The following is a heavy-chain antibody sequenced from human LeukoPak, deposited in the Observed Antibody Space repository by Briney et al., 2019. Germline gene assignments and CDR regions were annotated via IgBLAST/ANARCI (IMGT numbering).Heavy chain of an antibody. CDR3: AKDGEIVAVAGFFDY. J-gene: IGHJ4*02. D-gene: IGHD6-19*01. V-gene: IGHV3-30*18. Sequence: PGRSLRPSCAASGFTFSSYGMHWVRQAPGKGLEWVAVISYDGSNKYYADSVKGRFTISRDNSKNTLYLQMNSLRAEDTAVYYCAKDGEIVAVAGFFDYWGQGTLVTVSS. CDR1: GFTFSSYG. CDR2: ISYDGSNK.